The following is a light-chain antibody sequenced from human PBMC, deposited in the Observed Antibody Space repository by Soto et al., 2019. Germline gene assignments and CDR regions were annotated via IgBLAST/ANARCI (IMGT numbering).Light chain of an antibody. J-gene: IGLJ2*01. CDR1: SSDVGGYNY. CDR2: DVG. CDR3: SSYTSSSTYVL. V-gene: IGLV2-14*03. Sequence: QSVLTQPASVSGSPGQSITISCTGTSSDVGGYNYVSCSQQHPGKAPKLMIYDVGNRPSGVSNRFSGSKSGNTASLTISGLQAEYEVDYYCSSYTSSSTYVLFGGGTQLTLL.